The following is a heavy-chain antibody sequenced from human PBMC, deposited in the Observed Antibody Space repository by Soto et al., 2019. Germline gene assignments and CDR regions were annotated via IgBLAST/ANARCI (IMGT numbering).Heavy chain of an antibody. Sequence: GGSLRLSCAASGFTFSNAWMSWVRQAPGKGLGWVGRIKSKTDGGTTDYAAPVKDRFTISRDDSKNTLYLQMNSLKTEYTAVYYFTTTYYDFWSGYYFDYWGQGTLVTVSS. J-gene: IGHJ4*02. V-gene: IGHV3-15*01. CDR1: GFTFSNAW. CDR3: TTTYYDFWSGYYFDY. D-gene: IGHD3-3*01. CDR2: IKSKTDGGTT.